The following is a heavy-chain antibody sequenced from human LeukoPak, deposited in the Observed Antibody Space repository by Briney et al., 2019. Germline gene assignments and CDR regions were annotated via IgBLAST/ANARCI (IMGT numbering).Heavy chain of an antibody. CDR1: GYTFTGYD. V-gene: IGHV1-2*06. Sequence: ASVKVSCKASGYTFTGYDMNWVRQAPGQRLKCMGRINPNSGGTNYAQKIHGRVTMTRDTSISTAYMELSRLRSDDTAVYYCATFTYSYDSSGYYPFDYWGQGTLVTVSS. CDR3: ATFTYSYDSSGYYPFDY. J-gene: IGHJ4*02. D-gene: IGHD3-22*01. CDR2: INPNSGGT.